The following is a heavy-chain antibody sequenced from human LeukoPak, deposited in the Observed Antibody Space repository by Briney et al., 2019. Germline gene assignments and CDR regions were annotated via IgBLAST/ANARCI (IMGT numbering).Heavy chain of an antibody. Sequence: PGGSLRLSCAASGFTFSSYSMNWVRQAPGKGLEWVSSISSSSSYIYYADSVKGRFTISRDNAKNSLYLQVNSLRAEDTAVYYCARAGSGSPTDYWGQGTLVTVSS. CDR2: ISSSSSYI. J-gene: IGHJ4*02. CDR1: GFTFSSYS. CDR3: ARAGSGSPTDY. V-gene: IGHV3-21*01. D-gene: IGHD3-10*01.